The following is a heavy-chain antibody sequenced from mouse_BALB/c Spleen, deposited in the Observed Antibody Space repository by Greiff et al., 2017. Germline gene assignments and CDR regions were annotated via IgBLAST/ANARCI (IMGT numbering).Heavy chain of an antibody. Sequence: EVMLVESGGGLVKPGGSLKLSCAASGFTFSSYTMSWVRQTPEKRLEWVATISSGGSYTYYPDSVKGRFTISRDNAKNTLYLQMSSLKSEDTAMYYCTRDENYAMDYWGQGTSVTVSS. CDR1: GFTFSSYT. CDR2: ISSGGSYT. CDR3: TRDENYAMDY. J-gene: IGHJ4*01. V-gene: IGHV5-6-4*01.